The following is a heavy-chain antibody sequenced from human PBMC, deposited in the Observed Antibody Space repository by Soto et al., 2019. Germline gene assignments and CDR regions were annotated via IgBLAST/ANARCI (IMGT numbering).Heavy chain of an antibody. CDR2: ISAYNGNT. J-gene: IGHJ6*02. CDR1: GYTFTSYF. Sequence: ASVKVSCKASGYTFTSYFITWVRRAPGQGLEWMGWISAYNGNTNYAQMLQGRVTMTTDTSTATAYMEMRSLRSDDTAVYYCARQNYYSGMDVWGQGTTVTVSS. CDR3: ARQNYYSGMDV. V-gene: IGHV1-18*01.